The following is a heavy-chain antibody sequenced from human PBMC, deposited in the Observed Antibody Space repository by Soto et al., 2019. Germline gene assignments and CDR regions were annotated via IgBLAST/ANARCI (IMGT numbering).Heavy chain of an antibody. CDR2: IYSGGST. CDR3: ARSRVAGPFDY. Sequence: EVQLVESGGGLVQPGGSLRLSCAASGFTVSSNYMSWVRQAPGKGLEWVSVIYSGGSTYYADSVKGRFTISRDNSNNTLYLQTNSLRAEDTAVYYCARSRVAGPFDYWGQGTLVTVSS. CDR1: GFTVSSNY. J-gene: IGHJ4*02. D-gene: IGHD6-19*01. V-gene: IGHV3-66*01.